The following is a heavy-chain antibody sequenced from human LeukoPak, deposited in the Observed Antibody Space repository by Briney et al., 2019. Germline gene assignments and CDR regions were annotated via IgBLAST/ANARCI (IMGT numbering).Heavy chain of an antibody. CDR1: GFSLSTSGVG. CDR3: AQRGAFYDFWSGYYSSWFDP. CDR2: IYWNDDK. Sequence: SGPTLVKPTQTLTLTCTFSGFSLSTSGVGVGWIRQPPGKALEWLALIYWNDDKRYSPSLKSRLTITKDTSKNQVVLTMTNMDPVDTATYYCAQRGAFYDFWSGYYSSWFDPWGQGTLVTVSS. J-gene: IGHJ5*02. D-gene: IGHD3-3*01. V-gene: IGHV2-5*01.